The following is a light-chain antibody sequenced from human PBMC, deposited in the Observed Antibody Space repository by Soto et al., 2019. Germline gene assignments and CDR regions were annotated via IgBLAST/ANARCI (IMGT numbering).Light chain of an antibody. CDR2: GAS. V-gene: IGKV3-15*01. CDR3: QQYGSSGT. CDR1: QSVSSN. Sequence: ERVMTQSPATPSVSLVERATLSCRASQSVSSNLAWYQLKPGQAPRLLIYGASTRATGTPAMFSGSGSGTEFTLTISRIEPEDFAVYYCQQYGSSGTLGQGTQVDIK. J-gene: IGKJ1*01.